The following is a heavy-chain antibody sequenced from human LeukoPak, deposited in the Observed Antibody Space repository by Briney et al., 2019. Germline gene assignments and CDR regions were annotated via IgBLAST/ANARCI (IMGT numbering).Heavy chain of an antibody. CDR1: GGSISGYY. D-gene: IGHD3-10*01. Sequence: PSETLSLTRTVSGGSISGYYWSWIRQPAGKGLECIGRIYTSGSTNYNPSLKSRVTMSVDTSKHQFSLKLSSVTAADAAVYYCARENDYGSGSYYNGDSWFDPWGQGTLVTVS. CDR2: IYTSGST. J-gene: IGHJ5*02. V-gene: IGHV4-4*07. CDR3: ARENDYGSGSYYNGDSWFDP.